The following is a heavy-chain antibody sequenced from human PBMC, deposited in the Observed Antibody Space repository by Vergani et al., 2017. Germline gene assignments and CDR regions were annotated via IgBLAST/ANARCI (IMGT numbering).Heavy chain of an antibody. CDR3: AKSGAGDGYNLDAFDI. V-gene: IGHV3-23*01. CDR2: ISGSGGST. CDR1: GFTFSSYA. J-gene: IGHJ3*02. Sequence: EVQLLESGGGLVQPGGSLRLSCAASGFTFSSYAMSWVRQAPGKGLEWVSAISGSGGSTYYADSVKGLFTISRDNSKNTLYLQMNSLRAEDTAVYYCAKSGAGDGYNLDAFDIWGQGTMVTVSS. D-gene: IGHD5-24*01.